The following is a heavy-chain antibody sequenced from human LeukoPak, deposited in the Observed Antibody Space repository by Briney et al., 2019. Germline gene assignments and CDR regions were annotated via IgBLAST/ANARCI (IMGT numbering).Heavy chain of an antibody. CDR2: ISAYNGNT. CDR1: GYTFTSYG. CDR3: ARAQERPMVRGVIPDY. D-gene: IGHD3-10*01. Sequence: ASVKVSCKASGYTFTSYGISWVRQAPGQGLEWMGWISAYNGNTNYAQKLQGRVTMTTDTSTSTAYMELRSLRSDDTAVYYCARAQERPMVRGVIPDYWGQGTLVTVSS. V-gene: IGHV1-18*01. J-gene: IGHJ4*02.